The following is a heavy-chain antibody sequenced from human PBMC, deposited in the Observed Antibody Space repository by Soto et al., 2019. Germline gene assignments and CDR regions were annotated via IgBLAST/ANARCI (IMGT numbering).Heavy chain of an antibody. D-gene: IGHD6-6*01. CDR3: ARGNSIAARPGYYGMDV. J-gene: IGHJ6*02. CDR2: INPSGGST. CDR1: GYTFTSYY. V-gene: IGHV1-46*01. Sequence: ASVKVSCKASGYTFTSYYMHWVRQAPGQGLEWMGIINPSGGSTSYAQKFQGRVTMTRDTSTSTVYMELSSLRSEDTAVYYCARGNSIAARPGYYGMDVWGQGTMVTVSS.